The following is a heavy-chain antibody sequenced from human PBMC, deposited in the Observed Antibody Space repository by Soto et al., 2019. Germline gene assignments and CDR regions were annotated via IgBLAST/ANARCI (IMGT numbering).Heavy chain of an antibody. J-gene: IGHJ4*02. V-gene: IGHV4-59*08. CDR1: GGSISSYY. CDR2: IYYSGST. D-gene: IGHD3-10*01. Sequence: PSETLSLTCTVSGGSISSYYWSWIRQPPGKGLEWIGYIYYSGSTNYNPSLKSRVTISVDTSKNQFSLKLSSVTAADTAVYYCARHGYYGSGSYFQPFDYWGQGTLVTVSS. CDR3: ARHGYYGSGSYFQPFDY.